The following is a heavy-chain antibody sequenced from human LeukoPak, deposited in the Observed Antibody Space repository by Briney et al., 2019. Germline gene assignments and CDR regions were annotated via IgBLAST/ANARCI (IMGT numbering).Heavy chain of an antibody. CDR1: GGSFSGYY. Sequence: SETLSLTCAVYGGSFSGYYWSWIRQPPGKGLEWIGEINHSGSTNYNPSLKSRVTISVDTSKNQFSLKLSSVTAADTAVYYCARDRDYYDGSGYYYGFDYWGQGTLVTVSS. J-gene: IGHJ4*02. CDR2: INHSGST. V-gene: IGHV4-34*01. CDR3: ARDRDYYDGSGYYYGFDY. D-gene: IGHD3-22*01.